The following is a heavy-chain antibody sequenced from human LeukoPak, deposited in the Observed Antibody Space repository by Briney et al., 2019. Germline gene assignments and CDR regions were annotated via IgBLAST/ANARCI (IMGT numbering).Heavy chain of an antibody. Sequence: ASVKVSCKASGYTFTGYYMHWVRQAPGQGLEWMGRINPNSGGTNYAQKFQGRVTMTRDTSISTAYMGLSRLRSDDAAVYYCARDLIAAAGNVYWGQGTLVTVSS. CDR1: GYTFTGYY. V-gene: IGHV1-2*06. CDR3: ARDLIAAAGNVY. D-gene: IGHD6-13*01. CDR2: INPNSGGT. J-gene: IGHJ4*02.